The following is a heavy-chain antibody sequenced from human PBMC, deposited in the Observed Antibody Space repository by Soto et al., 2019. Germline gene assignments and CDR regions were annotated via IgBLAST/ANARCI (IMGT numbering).Heavy chain of an antibody. Sequence: SETLSLTCTVSGGSISSYYWSWIRQPPGKGLEWIGYIYYSGSTNYNPSLKSRVTISVDTSKNQFSLKLSSVTAADTAVYYCARQEIGSLGFDYWGQGTLVTVSS. J-gene: IGHJ4*02. D-gene: IGHD3-10*01. CDR2: IYYSGST. CDR1: GGSISSYY. V-gene: IGHV4-59*08. CDR3: ARQEIGSLGFDY.